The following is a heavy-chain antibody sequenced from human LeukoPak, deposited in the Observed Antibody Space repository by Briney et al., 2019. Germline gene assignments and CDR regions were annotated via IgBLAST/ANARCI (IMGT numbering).Heavy chain of an antibody. J-gene: IGHJ4*02. V-gene: IGHV3-30-3*01. Sequence: NPGGSLRLSCAASGFTFSSYAMHWVRQAPGKGLEWVAVISYDGSNKYYADSVKGRFTISRDNSKNTLYLQMNSLRAEGTAVYYCSRANPLGDILTGPYYFDYWGQGTLVTVSS. CDR3: SRANPLGDILTGPYYFDY. CDR2: ISYDGSNK. D-gene: IGHD3-9*01. CDR1: GFTFSSYA.